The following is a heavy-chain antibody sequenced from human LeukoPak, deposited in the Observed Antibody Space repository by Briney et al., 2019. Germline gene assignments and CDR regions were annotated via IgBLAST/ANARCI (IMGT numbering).Heavy chain of an antibody. V-gene: IGHV4-34*01. J-gene: IGHJ2*01. D-gene: IGHD6-19*01. CDR1: GGSFSGYY. CDR3: ARDRIPVAGTRGFFDL. Sequence: SETLSLTCAVYGGSFSGYYWSWIRQPPGKGLEWIGEINHSGGTKYNPSLKSRVTISVDTSKNQFSLKLSSVTAAATAMYYCARDRIPVAGTRGFFDLWGRGTLVTVSS. CDR2: INHSGGT.